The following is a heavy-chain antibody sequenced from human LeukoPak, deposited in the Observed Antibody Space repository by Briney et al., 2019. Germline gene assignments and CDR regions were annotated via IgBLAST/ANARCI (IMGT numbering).Heavy chain of an antibody. CDR3: ATDLPGYGDYEVPDP. CDR1: EYTRTELS. Sequence: ASVKVSCKVSEYTRTELSMHWVRQAPGKGLEWMGGFDPEDGETIYAQKFQGRVTMTEDTSTDTAYMELSSLRSEDTAVYYCATDLPGYGDYEVPDPWGQGTLVTVSS. D-gene: IGHD4-17*01. CDR2: FDPEDGET. J-gene: IGHJ5*02. V-gene: IGHV1-24*01.